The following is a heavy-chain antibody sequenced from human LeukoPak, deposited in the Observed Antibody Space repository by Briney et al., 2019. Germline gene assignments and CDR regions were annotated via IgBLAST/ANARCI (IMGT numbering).Heavy chain of an antibody. Sequence: PSETLSLTCTVSGGSISSSTYYWGWIRQPPGKGLEWIGSIYYSGSTYYNPSLKSRVTISVDTFKNHFSLNLSSVTAADTAVYYCARQSRGSSSSRDYFDYWGQGTLVTVSS. J-gene: IGHJ4*02. D-gene: IGHD6-6*01. CDR1: GGSISSSTYY. CDR3: ARQSRGSSSSRDYFDY. CDR2: IYYSGST. V-gene: IGHV4-39*01.